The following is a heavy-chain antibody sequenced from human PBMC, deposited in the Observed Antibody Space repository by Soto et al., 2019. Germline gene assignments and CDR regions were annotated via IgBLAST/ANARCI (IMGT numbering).Heavy chain of an antibody. CDR2: VYDTGDT. J-gene: IGHJ6*02. CDR3: VRQGIDYLHGLVDV. V-gene: IGHV4-59*08. CDR1: SGPDRSHN. D-gene: IGHD4-17*01. Sequence: QVQLQQSGPRLVKPSETLSLTCTVSSGPDRSHNWGWIRQPPGRGLEWIGYVYDTGDTAYNPSLRSRVSISAATSTNDISLTLGSVTAADTAVYYCVRQGIDYLHGLVDVWGQGTTVSVSS.